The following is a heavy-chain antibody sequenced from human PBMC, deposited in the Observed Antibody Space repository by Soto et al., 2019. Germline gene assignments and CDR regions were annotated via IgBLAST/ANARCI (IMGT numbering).Heavy chain of an antibody. CDR3: ATITNQLLYY. CDR1: GGSISSSSYY. D-gene: IGHD2-2*01. Sequence: QLQLQESGPGLVKPSETLSLTCTVSGGSISSSSYYWGWIRQPPGKGLEWIGSIYYSGSTYYDPSLTSRDAISVDTSKNQFSLKLSSVTAEDTAVYYCATITNQLLYYWGQGTLVTVSS. CDR2: IYYSGST. V-gene: IGHV4-39*01. J-gene: IGHJ4*02.